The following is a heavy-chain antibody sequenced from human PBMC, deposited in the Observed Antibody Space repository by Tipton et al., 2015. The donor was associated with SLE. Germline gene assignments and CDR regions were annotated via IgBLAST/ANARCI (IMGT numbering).Heavy chain of an antibody. CDR1: GGSISSYY. J-gene: IGHJ4*02. CDR2: IYTSGST. V-gene: IGHV4-4*07. CDR3: ARDLSRGSFDY. Sequence: TLSLTCTVSGGSISSYYWSWIRQPAGKGLEWIGRIYTSGSTNYNPSLKSRVTISVDTSKNQFSLKLSPVTAADPAVYYCARDLSRGSFDYWGQGTLVTVSS. D-gene: IGHD1-26*01.